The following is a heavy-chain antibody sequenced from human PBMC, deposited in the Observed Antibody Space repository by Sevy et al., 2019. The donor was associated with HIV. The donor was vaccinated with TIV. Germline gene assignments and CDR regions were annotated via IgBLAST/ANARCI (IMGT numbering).Heavy chain of an antibody. CDR3: ARGGPNQHQLDYFDY. D-gene: IGHD6-13*01. CDR1: GVSISNYY. CDR2: SGST. J-gene: IGHJ4*02. V-gene: IGHV4-59*01. Sequence: SETLFLTCTVSGVSISNYYWAWIRQPPGKGLECVGFSGSTNYNPSLKSRVTTSVDTSKTHFSLKLSSVTVADTAIYYCARGGPNQHQLDYFDYWGQGTLVTVSS.